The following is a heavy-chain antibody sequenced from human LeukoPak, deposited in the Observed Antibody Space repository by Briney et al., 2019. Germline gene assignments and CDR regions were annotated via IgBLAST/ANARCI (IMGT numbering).Heavy chain of an antibody. V-gene: IGHV1-18*01. J-gene: IGHJ4*02. Sequence: GGSLKLSCKASGFTFSSYAMSWVRQAPGQGLEWVGGISGYGGNTNYAQKLQGRVTMTTDTSTSTAYMELKSLRSDDTAVYYCARGPAPLIVVTSFDYGGQGTLVTVSS. CDR2: ISGYGGNT. CDR3: ARGPAPLIVVTSFDY. D-gene: IGHD3-22*01. CDR1: GFTFSSYA.